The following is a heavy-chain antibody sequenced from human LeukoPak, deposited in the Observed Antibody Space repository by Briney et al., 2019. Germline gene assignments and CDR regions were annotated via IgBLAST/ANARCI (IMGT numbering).Heavy chain of an antibody. Sequence: GGSLRLSCAASGFTFSSYGMHWVRQAPAKGLEWVAFIRYDGTNKYYADSVKGRFTISRDNSKNTLYLQMNSLRAEDTAVYYCAKVDYGSGSSDYWGQGTLVTVSS. CDR3: AKVDYGSGSSDY. CDR2: IRYDGTNK. V-gene: IGHV3-30*02. CDR1: GFTFSSYG. J-gene: IGHJ4*02. D-gene: IGHD3-10*01.